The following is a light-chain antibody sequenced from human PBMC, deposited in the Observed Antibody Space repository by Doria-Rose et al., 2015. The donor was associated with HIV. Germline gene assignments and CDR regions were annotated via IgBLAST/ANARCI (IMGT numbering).Light chain of an antibody. V-gene: IGKV1-5*03. CDR2: KAS. J-gene: IGKJ1*01. CDR1: QTISGW. Sequence: DIQVTQSPSTLSASVGDRVSITCRASQTISGWLAWYQQKPGKAPKLLTDKASTLENGVPSRFSGSGSVTEFTLTISSLRPDDFATYYCQQYNSYSPSTFGQGTKVEIK. CDR3: QQYNSYSPST.